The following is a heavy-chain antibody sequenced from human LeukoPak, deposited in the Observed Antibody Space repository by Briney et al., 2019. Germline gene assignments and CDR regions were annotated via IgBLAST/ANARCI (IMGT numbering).Heavy chain of an antibody. V-gene: IGHV3-21*01. CDR2: ISSSSSYI. Sequence: GGSLRLSCAASGFTFSSYSMNWVRQAPGKGLEWVSSISSSSSYIYYADSVKSRFTISRDNAKNSLYLQMNSLRAEDTAVYYCARGAIAARPGWFDPWGQRTLVTVSS. CDR1: GFTFSSYS. CDR3: ARGAIAARPGWFDP. D-gene: IGHD6-6*01. J-gene: IGHJ5*02.